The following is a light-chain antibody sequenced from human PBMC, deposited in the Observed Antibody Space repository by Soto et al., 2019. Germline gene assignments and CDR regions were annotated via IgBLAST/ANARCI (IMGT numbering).Light chain of an antibody. CDR1: QSLGNW. Sequence: DIQMTQSPSTLSASVGDRVTITCRASQSLGNWLAWYQQKPGKAPKLLIYDASTLESGVPSRFSGSGSGTEFTLTISSLQPDDFATYYCQQYNSYSSTFGQGTKVDIK. J-gene: IGKJ1*01. V-gene: IGKV1-5*01. CDR2: DAS. CDR3: QQYNSYSST.